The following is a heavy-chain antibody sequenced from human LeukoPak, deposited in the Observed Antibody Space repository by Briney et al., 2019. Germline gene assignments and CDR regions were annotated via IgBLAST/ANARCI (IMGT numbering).Heavy chain of an antibody. CDR3: ARNGPGIAVAGHFDY. V-gene: IGHV3-21*01. D-gene: IGHD6-19*01. CDR2: ISSSSSYI. J-gene: IGHJ4*02. CDR1: GFTFSSYE. Sequence: GGSLRLSCAASGFTFSSYEMNWVRQAPGKGLEWVSSISSSSSYIYYADSVKGRFTISRDNAKNSLYLQMNSLRAEDTAVYYCARNGPGIAVAGHFDYWGQGTLVTVSS.